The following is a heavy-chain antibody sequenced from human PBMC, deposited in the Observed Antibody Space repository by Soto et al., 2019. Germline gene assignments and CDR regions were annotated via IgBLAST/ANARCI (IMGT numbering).Heavy chain of an antibody. J-gene: IGHJ3*02. CDR2: IWYDGINK. Sequence: QVQLVESGGGVVQPGRSLGLSCAASGFTFSSDGMHWVRQVPGKGLEWVAVIWYDGINKYYEGSVKGRFTISRDNSKNTLYLQMNSLRAEDTAVYYCARRGNYDSSVDAFDIWGQGTMVTVSS. V-gene: IGHV3-33*01. CDR1: GFTFSSDG. D-gene: IGHD3-22*01. CDR3: ARRGNYDSSVDAFDI.